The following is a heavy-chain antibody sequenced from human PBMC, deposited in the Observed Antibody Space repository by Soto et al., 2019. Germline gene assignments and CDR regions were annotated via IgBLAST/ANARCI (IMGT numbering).Heavy chain of an antibody. CDR2: ISGRGVDT. J-gene: IGHJ4*02. CDR3: AKDQTDVTLFDY. CDR1: GFSFSSLA. V-gene: IGHV3-23*01. D-gene: IGHD2-21*02. Sequence: LRLSCAASGFSFSSLAMSWVRQAPGKGLEWVSSISGRGVDTLYADSVKGRFTISRDNSKNTLYLQVNSLRAEDTAVYYCAKDQTDVTLFDYWGQGTLVTVSS.